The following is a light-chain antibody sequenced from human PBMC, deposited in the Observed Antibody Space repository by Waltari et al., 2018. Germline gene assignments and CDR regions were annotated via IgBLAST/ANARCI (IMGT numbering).Light chain of an antibody. CDR2: AAS. Sequence: DIQMTQSPSSLSASVGDRVTITCRASQDISKYLAWFQQKPGKAPKSLIHAASNSQSGVPAKFSGSGSGTDFTLTISRLQPEDFATYYCQQYDTYPYTFGQGTKLEIK. J-gene: IGKJ2*01. CDR3: QQYDTYPYT. V-gene: IGKV1-16*02. CDR1: QDISKY.